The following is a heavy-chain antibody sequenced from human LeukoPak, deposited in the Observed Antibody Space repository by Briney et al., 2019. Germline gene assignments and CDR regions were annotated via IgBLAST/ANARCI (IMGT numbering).Heavy chain of an antibody. J-gene: IGHJ4*02. D-gene: IGHD3-3*01. CDR1: GFTFSGSG. V-gene: IGHV3-30*02. Sequence: GGSVRLSCAASGFTFSGSGMLCVREAPGKGLVGLTFIRYDGSNKYYTDSVKGRLTISRHNSNNTLYLQIDSMRAEATAVYYCARDYDFWSGYYSPTRGYFGYWGQGTLVTVSS. CDR3: ARDYDFWSGYYSPTRGYFGY. CDR2: IRYDGSNK.